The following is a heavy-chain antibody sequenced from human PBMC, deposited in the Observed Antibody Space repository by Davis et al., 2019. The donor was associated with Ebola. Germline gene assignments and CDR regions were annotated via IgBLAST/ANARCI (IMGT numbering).Heavy chain of an antibody. CDR3: ARAAVVVTDILYYYYGMEV. D-gene: IGHD2-21*02. CDR1: GGSISSGDYY. V-gene: IGHV4-30-4*01. Sequence: MPSETLSLTCTVSGGSISSGDYYWSWIRQPPGKGLEWIGYIYYRGRTYYNPSLKSRVTISVDTSKNQFSLNLSSVTAADKAVYYCARAAVVVTDILYYYYGMEVWGQGTTVTVSS. J-gene: IGHJ6*02. CDR2: IYYRGRT.